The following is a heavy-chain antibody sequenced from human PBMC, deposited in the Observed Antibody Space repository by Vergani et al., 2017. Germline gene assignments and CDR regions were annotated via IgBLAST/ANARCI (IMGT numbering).Heavy chain of an antibody. J-gene: IGHJ2*01. CDR3: ARSQGDYWYFDL. D-gene: IGHD2-21*01. CDR1: GYSIGSGFY. Sequence: QVQLQESGPGLVKPSETLSLTCSVSGYSIGSGFYWAWIRQSPGEGLQWLTSIHNRGKTYHNPSLKSRVSVSLDTSKHRFSLNLTSVTATDTAVYYCARSQGDYWYFDLWGPGSLVTVSS. CDR2: IHNRGKT. V-gene: IGHV4-38-2*01.